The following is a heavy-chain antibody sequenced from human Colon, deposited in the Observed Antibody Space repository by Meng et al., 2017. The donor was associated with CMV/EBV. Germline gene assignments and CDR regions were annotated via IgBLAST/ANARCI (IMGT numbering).Heavy chain of an antibody. J-gene: IGHJ6*02. V-gene: IGHV3-23*01. D-gene: IGHD5-12*01. CDR1: GFTFSAYW. CDR3: AKDLLREIVPGALVLDV. CDR2: ISGSGGTR. Sequence: GGSLRLSCAASGFTFSAYWMHWVRQAPGKGLEWVSTISGSGGTRDYADSVKGRFTMSRDNSENTVYLQMNSLRDEDTAVYFCAKDLLREIVPGALVLDVWGQGTTVTVSS.